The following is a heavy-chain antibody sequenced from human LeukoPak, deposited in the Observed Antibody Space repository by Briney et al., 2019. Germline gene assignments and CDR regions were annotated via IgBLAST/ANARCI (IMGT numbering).Heavy chain of an antibody. Sequence: GGSLRLSCAASGFTFSSFGMTWVRQAQAPGKGLEWVSGISGSDGSTYYADSVKGRFTISRDNSKNTLYLQMNSLRAEDTAVYYCAKDPYSSSWYGRFQHWGQGTLVTVSS. CDR2: ISGSDGST. V-gene: IGHV3-23*01. D-gene: IGHD6-13*01. J-gene: IGHJ1*01. CDR3: AKDPYSSSWYGRFQH. CDR1: GFTFSSFG.